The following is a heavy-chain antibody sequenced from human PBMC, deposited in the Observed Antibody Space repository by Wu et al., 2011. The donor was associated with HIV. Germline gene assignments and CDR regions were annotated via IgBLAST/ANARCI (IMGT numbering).Heavy chain of an antibody. CDR3: ARGYSNGYFDT. J-gene: IGHJ4*02. D-gene: IGHD4-11*01. CDR2: IIPMYGQG. V-gene: IGHV1-69*12. Sequence: QVQVVQSGAAVKKPGSSVKVSCKASGGDFSSYAIAWVRLAPGQGLEWMGGIIPMYGQGHYAQKWQGRITITADESTSTVYMEVSSLTFEDTAIYYCARGYSNGYFDTWGQGTLVTVSS. CDR1: GGDFSSYA.